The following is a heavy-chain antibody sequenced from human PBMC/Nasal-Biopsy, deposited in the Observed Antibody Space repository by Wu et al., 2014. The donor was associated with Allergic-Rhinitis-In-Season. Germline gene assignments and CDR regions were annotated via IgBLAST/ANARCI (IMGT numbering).Heavy chain of an antibody. CDR2: ISGSGGST. J-gene: IGHJ4*02. CDR1: GFTFSSYA. CDR3: AKVLRIRSGYDSPPFFDY. V-gene: IGHV3-23*01. D-gene: IGHD5-12*01. Sequence: LRLSCAASGFTFSSYAMSWVRQAPGKGLEWVSAISGSGGSTYYADSVKGRFTISRDNSKNTLYLQMNSLRAEDTAVYYCAKVLRIRSGYDSPPFFDYWGQGTLVTVSS.